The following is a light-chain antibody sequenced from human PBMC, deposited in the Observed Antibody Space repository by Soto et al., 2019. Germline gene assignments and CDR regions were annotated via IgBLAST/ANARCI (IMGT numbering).Light chain of an antibody. CDR1: QSVSSTY. V-gene: IGKV3-20*01. CDR3: RHYINSQWT. Sequence: EIVLTQSPGTLSLSPGERATLSCRPSQSVSSTYLDWYQQKPGQAPRLLIYAASSRATGIPDRFSGGASATDFTLTIRRLEPEDCAVYYCRHYINSQWTFGQGTKVEMK. J-gene: IGKJ1*01. CDR2: AAS.